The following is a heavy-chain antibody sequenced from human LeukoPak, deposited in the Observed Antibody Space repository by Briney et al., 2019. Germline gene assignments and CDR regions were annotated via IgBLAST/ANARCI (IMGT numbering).Heavy chain of an antibody. D-gene: IGHD4-17*01. Sequence: GGSLRLSCAASGFTFSTYSMNWVRQAPGKGLEWVSSISSSSNYIYYADSVKGRFSISRDDAKNSLFLQMNGLRAEDTAVYYCARDMTTATTCYLQHWGQGTPVTVSS. CDR1: GFTFSTYS. V-gene: IGHV3-21*01. CDR3: ARDMTTATTCYLQH. J-gene: IGHJ1*01. CDR2: ISSSSNYI.